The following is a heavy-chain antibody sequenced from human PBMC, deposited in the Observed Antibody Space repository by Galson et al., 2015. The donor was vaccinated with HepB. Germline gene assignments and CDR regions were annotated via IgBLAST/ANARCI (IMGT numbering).Heavy chain of an antibody. CDR1: GFTFSDYY. CDR3: ARGAYDYVWGSYRYGPFDH. V-gene: IGHV3-11*03. J-gene: IGHJ4*02. Sequence: SLRLSCAASGFTFSDYYMSWIRQAPGKGLEWVSYISSNSIHTNYADSLKGRITISRDNAKNSLYLRMNSLRAEDTAVYYCARGAYDYVWGSYRYGPFDHWGQGTLVTVSS. D-gene: IGHD3-16*02. CDR2: ISSNSIHT.